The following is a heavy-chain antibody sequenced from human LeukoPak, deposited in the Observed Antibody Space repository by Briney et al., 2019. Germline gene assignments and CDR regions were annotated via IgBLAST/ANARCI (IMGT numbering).Heavy chain of an antibody. CDR1: AYTFTGYY. CDR3: ARPYYYGSGELLIGFDP. Sequence: GASVKVSCKASAYTFTGYYIFWVRQAPGQGLEWMGWINPNSGGTNYAQKFQGRVTMTRDTSISTAYMELSRLRSDDTAVYYCARPYYYGSGELLIGFDPWGQGTLVTVSS. D-gene: IGHD3-10*01. J-gene: IGHJ5*02. V-gene: IGHV1-2*02. CDR2: INPNSGGT.